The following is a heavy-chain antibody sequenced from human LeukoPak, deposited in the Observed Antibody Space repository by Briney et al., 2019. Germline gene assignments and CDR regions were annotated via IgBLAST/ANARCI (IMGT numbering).Heavy chain of an antibody. J-gene: IGHJ4*02. D-gene: IGHD4-17*01. V-gene: IGHV3-21*01. CDR1: GFTFSSYS. CDR3: ARIDYGDYGLDY. Sequence: PGGSLRLSCAASGFTFSSYSMNWVRQAPGKGLEWVSSISSSSSYIYYADSVKGRFTISRDNAKNSLYLQMNSLRAEDTAVYYCARIDYGDYGLDYWGQGTLVTVSS. CDR2: ISSSSSYI.